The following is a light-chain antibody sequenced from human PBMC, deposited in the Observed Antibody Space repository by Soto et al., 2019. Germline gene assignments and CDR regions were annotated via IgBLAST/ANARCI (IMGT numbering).Light chain of an antibody. Sequence: DIQMTQSPSSLSASVGDRVTITCRASQTISSFLNWYQQKPGKAPKPLIYGANTLQSGVPARFSGSGSGTDFTLTISSLQPEDFATYYRQQTYTSPTFGQGTKVDIK. CDR1: QTISSF. CDR2: GAN. V-gene: IGKV1-39*01. CDR3: QQTYTSPT. J-gene: IGKJ1*01.